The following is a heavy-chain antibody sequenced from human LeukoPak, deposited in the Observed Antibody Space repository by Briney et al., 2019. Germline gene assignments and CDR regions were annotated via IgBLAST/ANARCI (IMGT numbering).Heavy chain of an antibody. CDR1: GFTFSNAW. D-gene: IGHD5-12*01. CDR3: RRAAGYDFILED. V-gene: IGHV3-49*04. Sequence: GGSLRLSCAASGFTFSNAWMNWVRQAPGKGLEWVGFIRSEAHDTTPQYGASVQGRFTISKDDSRRIAFLQMSSLKTEDTAVDYCRRAAGYDFILEDWGQGTLVTVSS. CDR2: IRSEAHDTTP. J-gene: IGHJ4*02.